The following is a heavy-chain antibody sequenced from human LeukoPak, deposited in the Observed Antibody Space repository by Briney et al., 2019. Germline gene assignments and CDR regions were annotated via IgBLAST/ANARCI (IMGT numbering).Heavy chain of an antibody. J-gene: IGHJ6*02. CDR1: GGSFSGYY. V-gene: IGHV4-34*01. Sequence: SETLSLTCAVYGGSFSGYYWSWIREPPGKGLEWIGEINHSGSTNYNPSLKSRVTISVDTSKNQFSLKLSSVTAADTAVYYCARGANFYYYGMDVWGQGTTVTVSS. CDR2: INHSGST. D-gene: IGHD2-15*01. CDR3: ARGANFYYYGMDV.